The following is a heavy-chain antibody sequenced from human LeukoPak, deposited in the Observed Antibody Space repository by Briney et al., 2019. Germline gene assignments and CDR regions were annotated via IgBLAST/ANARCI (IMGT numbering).Heavy chain of an antibody. D-gene: IGHD3-16*01. Sequence: GGSLRLSCAASGFTFSSYDMHWVRQATGKGLEWVSAIGTAGDTYYPGSVKGRFNISRENAKNSLYLQMNSLRAGDTAVYYCARDTSNWYFDLWGRGTLVTVFS. J-gene: IGHJ2*01. CDR2: IGTAGDT. CDR3: ARDTSNWYFDL. CDR1: GFTFSSYD. V-gene: IGHV3-13*01.